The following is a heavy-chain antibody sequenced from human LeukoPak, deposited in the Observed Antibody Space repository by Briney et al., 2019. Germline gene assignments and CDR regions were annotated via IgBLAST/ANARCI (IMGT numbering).Heavy chain of an antibody. CDR3: ARETPRRGETRDGYR. Sequence: PGGSLRLSCAPSGSSGTTNYMSWVRQAPGKGLEFVSILYGADTTVYADSVKGRFTIYRDTSKNTLFLQMSSLTVEDTAVYYCARETPRRGETRDGYRWGQGTVVTVSS. J-gene: IGHJ4*02. V-gene: IGHV3-66*01. D-gene: IGHD5-24*01. CDR2: LYGADTT. CDR1: GSSGTTNY.